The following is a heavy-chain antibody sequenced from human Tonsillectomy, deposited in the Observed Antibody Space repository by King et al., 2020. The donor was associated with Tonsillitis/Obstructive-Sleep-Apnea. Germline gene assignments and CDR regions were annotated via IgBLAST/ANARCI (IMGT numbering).Heavy chain of an antibody. D-gene: IGHD5-12*01. CDR2: INSEGSST. CDR1: GFTFSSYW. Sequence: VQLVESGGGLVQPGGSLRLSCAASGFTFSSYWMHWVRQAPRKGLVWVSRINSEGSSTNYADSVKGRFTISRDNAKNTLYLQMNSLRAEDTAVYYCARSIGSGFRGVDYWGQGTLVTVSS. J-gene: IGHJ4*02. CDR3: ARSIGSGFRGVDY. V-gene: IGHV3-74*01.